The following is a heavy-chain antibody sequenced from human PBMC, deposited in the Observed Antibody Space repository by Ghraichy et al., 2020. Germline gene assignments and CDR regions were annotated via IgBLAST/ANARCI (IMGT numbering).Heavy chain of an antibody. CDR2: IYYSGRT. J-gene: IGHJ4*02. CDR3: ARRLTWERIDY. Sequence: SETLSLTCTVSCDSISSSSYYWGWIRQPPGKGLEWIGSIYYSGRTYYNPSLKSRVTISVDTSKNQFSLKLSSVTAADTAVYYCARRLTWERIDYWGQGTLVTVSS. V-gene: IGHV4-39*01. CDR1: CDSISSSSYY. D-gene: IGHD1-26*01.